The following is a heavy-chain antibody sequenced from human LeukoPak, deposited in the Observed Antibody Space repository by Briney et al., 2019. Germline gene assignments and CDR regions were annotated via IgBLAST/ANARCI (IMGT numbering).Heavy chain of an antibody. J-gene: IGHJ4*02. CDR1: GYTFTGYY. Sequence: GAAVKVFCKASGYTFTGYYMHWVRQAPGQGLEWMGWINPNSGGTNYAQKFQGWVTMTRDTSISTAYMELSRLRSDDTAVYYCARGRPNKIGYCSGGSCYYADYWGQGTLVTVSS. CDR2: INPNSGGT. D-gene: IGHD2-15*01. V-gene: IGHV1-2*04. CDR3: ARGRPNKIGYCSGGSCYYADY.